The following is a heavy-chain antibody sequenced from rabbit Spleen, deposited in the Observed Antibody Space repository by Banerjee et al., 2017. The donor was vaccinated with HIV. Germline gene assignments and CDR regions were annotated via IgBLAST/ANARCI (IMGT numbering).Heavy chain of an antibody. J-gene: IGHJ4*01. V-gene: IGHV1S40*01. Sequence: EESGGGLVKPGASLTLTCTSSGFSFSSNDYMCWVRQASGKGLEWVACAYAGSSGSTYSATWAKGRFTISKTSSTTVTLHMTSLTAADTATYFCARDTYGDGGYVYAFNFWGPGTLVTVS. D-gene: IGHD6-1*01. CDR3: ARDTYGDGGYVYAFNF. CDR2: AYAGSSGST. CDR1: GFSFSSNDY.